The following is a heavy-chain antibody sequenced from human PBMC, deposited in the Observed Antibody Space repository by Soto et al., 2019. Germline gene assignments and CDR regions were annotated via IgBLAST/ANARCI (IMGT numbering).Heavy chain of an antibody. CDR1: GGTFNSYG. J-gene: IGHJ4*02. D-gene: IGHD3-22*01. Sequence: QVQLVQSGAEVRKPGSSVKVSCKASGGTFNSYGISWVRQAPGQGLEWMGGIIPMFGPANYAQKFQGRVTITADESTSTAYMELNSLRSEDTAVYYCARDKGAYYSHLVYWGQGTLVTVSS. V-gene: IGHV1-69*01. CDR2: IIPMFGPA. CDR3: ARDKGAYYSHLVY.